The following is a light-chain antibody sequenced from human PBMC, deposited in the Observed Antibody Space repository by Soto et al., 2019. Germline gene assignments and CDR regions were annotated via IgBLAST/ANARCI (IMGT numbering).Light chain of an antibody. CDR3: QQYNSYPWT. J-gene: IGKJ1*01. V-gene: IGKV1-5*03. CDR1: QSISSW. CDR2: KAS. Sequence: DIQMTQSPSTLSASVGDRVTITCRASQSISSWLAWYQQKPGKAPKLRIYKASSLESGVPSRFSGSGSGTEFPLTISSLQPDDFATYYCQQYNSYPWTFGQGTKVEIK.